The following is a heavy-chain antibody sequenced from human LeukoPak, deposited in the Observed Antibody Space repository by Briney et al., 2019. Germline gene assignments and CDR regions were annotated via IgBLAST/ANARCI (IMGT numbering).Heavy chain of an antibody. CDR3: AKLVGNSDFDF. CDR1: GFTFSSYA. Sequence: LSGGSLRLSCAASGFTFSSYAMSWVRQAPGKGLEWVSAMSGGGGSTNYADAVKGRFTISRDNSKNTLYLQMNSLRAEDTAVYYRAKLVGNSDFDFWGQGTLVTVSS. D-gene: IGHD4-23*01. V-gene: IGHV3-23*01. J-gene: IGHJ4*02. CDR2: MSGGGGST.